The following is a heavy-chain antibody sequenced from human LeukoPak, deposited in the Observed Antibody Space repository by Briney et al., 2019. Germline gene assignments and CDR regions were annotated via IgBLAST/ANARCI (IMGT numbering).Heavy chain of an antibody. CDR2: IHYSGNT. J-gene: IGHJ4*02. D-gene: IGHD2-8*01. Sequence: SEALSLTCTVSGGSISGYYWAWIRQPPGKVLEWIGYIHYSGNTNYNPSLKSRVSMSVDTSKNQFSLILTSVTAADTAVYYCTKIANGGLSDYWGQGTLVTVSS. CDR3: TKIANGGLSDY. CDR1: GGSISGYY. V-gene: IGHV4-59*01.